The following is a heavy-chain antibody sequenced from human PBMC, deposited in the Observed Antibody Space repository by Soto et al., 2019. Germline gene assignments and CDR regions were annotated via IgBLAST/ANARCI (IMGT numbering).Heavy chain of an antibody. D-gene: IGHD3-3*01. CDR3: TAHNFLSGSGFDP. V-gene: IGHV3-15*07. CDR2: IKSNGDGGTT. J-gene: IGHJ5*02. Sequence: ELQLVESGGGLVKPGASLRLSCAGPEFSFSDAWMNWVRQAPGKGLDWVGRIKSNGDGGTTDYAAPVKGRFTISRDDSKKTLYLQMNSLKIEDTAVYYCTAHNFLSGSGFDPWGQGTRVTVSS. CDR1: EFSFSDAW.